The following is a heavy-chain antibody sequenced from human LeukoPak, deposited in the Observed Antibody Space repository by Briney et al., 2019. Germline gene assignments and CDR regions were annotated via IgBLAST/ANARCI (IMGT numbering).Heavy chain of an antibody. Sequence: GGSLRLSCAASGFTFSSYSMNWVRRAPGKGLEWVSSISSSSSYIYYADTVKGRFTISRDNAKNSLYLQMNSLRAEDTAVYYCASQYYYYYMDVWGKGTTVTVSS. CDR3: ASQYYYYYMDV. CDR1: GFTFSSYS. CDR2: ISSSSSYI. V-gene: IGHV3-21*01. J-gene: IGHJ6*03.